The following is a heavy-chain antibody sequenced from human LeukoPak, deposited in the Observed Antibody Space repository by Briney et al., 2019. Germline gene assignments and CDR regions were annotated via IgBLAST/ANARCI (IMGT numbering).Heavy chain of an antibody. D-gene: IGHD5-12*01. CDR2: IYYSGST. V-gene: IGHV4-31*03. CDR1: GGSISSGGYY. CDR3: ARVSPPVEMATIWSNFDY. Sequence: SETLSLTCTVSGGSISSGGYYWSWIRQHPGKGLEWIGYIYYSGSTYYNPSLKSRITISVDTSKNQFSLKLSSVTAADTAVYYCARVSPPVEMATIWSNFDYWGQGTLVTVSS. J-gene: IGHJ4*02.